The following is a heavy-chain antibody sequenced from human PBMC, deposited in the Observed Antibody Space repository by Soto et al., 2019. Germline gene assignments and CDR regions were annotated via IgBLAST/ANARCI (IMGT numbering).Heavy chain of an antibody. Sequence: QVQLQQWGAGLLKPSETLSLTCAVYGGSFSGYYWSWIRQPPGKGLEWIGEINHRAITTYNPSLKCRLRISVDTSNIQYSLALSLDTAAVTALCHCARGPRVRIPSARGMYYYYHGLDVWGQGTAVTVSS. CDR1: GGSFSGYY. J-gene: IGHJ6*02. D-gene: IGHD3-16*01. V-gene: IGHV4-34*01. CDR2: INHRAIT. CDR3: ARGPRVRIPSARGMYYYYHGLDV.